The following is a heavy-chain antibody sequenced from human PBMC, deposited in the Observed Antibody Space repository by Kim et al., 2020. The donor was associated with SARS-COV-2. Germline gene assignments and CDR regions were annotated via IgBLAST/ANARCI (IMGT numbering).Heavy chain of an antibody. Sequence: SETLSLTCAVYGGSFSGYYWSWIRQPPGKGLEWIGEINHSGSTNYNPSLKSRVTISVDTSKNQFSLKLSSVTAADTAVYYCARTRGRGDYAPHPFDYWGQGTLVTVSS. V-gene: IGHV4-34*01. CDR3: ARTRGRGDYAPHPFDY. J-gene: IGHJ4*02. CDR2: INHSGST. D-gene: IGHD4-17*01. CDR1: GGSFSGYY.